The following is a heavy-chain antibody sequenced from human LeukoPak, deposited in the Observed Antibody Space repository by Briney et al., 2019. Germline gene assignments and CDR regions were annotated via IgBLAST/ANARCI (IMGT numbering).Heavy chain of an antibody. CDR3: AREGTSGTHLNWFDP. V-gene: IGHV4-61*01. CDR2: IYGSGST. D-gene: IGHD1-1*01. Sequence: SETLSLTCTVSGGSISSGNYYWSWIRQPPGKGLEWIGHIYGSGSTNYNPSLKSRVTLSVDTSKNQFSLKLSSVTAADTAVYYCAREGTSGTHLNWFDPWGQGTLVTVSS. J-gene: IGHJ5*02. CDR1: GGSISSGNYY.